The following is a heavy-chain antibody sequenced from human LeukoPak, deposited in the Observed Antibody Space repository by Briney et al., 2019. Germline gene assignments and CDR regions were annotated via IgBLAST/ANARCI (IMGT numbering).Heavy chain of an antibody. CDR1: GFTYSTFE. J-gene: IGHJ4*02. Sequence: GGSLRLSCAASGFTYSTFEMNWVRQAPGKGLEWISYINSGGDTIYYADSVKGRFTVSRDNAKNSLYLQMNSLRAEDTAVYYCASLWELHYWGQGTPVTVSS. CDR3: ASLWELHY. D-gene: IGHD1-26*01. V-gene: IGHV3-48*03. CDR2: INSGGDTI.